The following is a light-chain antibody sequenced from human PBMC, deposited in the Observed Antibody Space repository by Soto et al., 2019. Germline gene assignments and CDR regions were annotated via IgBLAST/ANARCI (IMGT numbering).Light chain of an antibody. CDR1: QAVNTR. CDR3: QQYVTSPWT. J-gene: IGKJ1*01. V-gene: IGKV3-20*01. CDR2: GTS. Sequence: EIVLTQSPATLSSVPGEIATLSCRASQAVNTRLAWYQHKPGQAPRLLIYGTSSRATGIPDRFSGSGSGTDFTLTISRLEPEDFAVYYCQQYVTSPWTFGQGTKVDIK.